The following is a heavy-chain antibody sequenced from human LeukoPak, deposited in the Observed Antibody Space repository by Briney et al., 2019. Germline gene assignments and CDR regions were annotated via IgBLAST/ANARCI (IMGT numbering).Heavy chain of an antibody. J-gene: IGHJ4*02. CDR1: GFTFSNYA. Sequence: GGSLRLSCAASGFTFSNYAMSRVRQVPGKGLEWVSVISGSGSSTYYADSVKGRFTISRDNSKNTLYLQMNSLRAEDTAVYFCAKDSASYGRFDYWGQGTLVTVSS. CDR2: ISGSGSST. D-gene: IGHD5-18*01. V-gene: IGHV3-23*01. CDR3: AKDSASYGRFDY.